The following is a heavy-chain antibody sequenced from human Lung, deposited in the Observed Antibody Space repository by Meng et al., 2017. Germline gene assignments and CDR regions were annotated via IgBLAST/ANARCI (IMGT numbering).Heavy chain of an antibody. V-gene: IGHV3-72*01. J-gene: IGHJ4*02. CDR2: IRSKANSYTT. D-gene: IGHD4-11*01. CDR3: ARGMGVQYNY. CDR1: GFTFSDYN. Sequence: GGSLRLSCAASGFTFSDYNMDWVRQAPGKGLEWVGRIRSKANSYTTDCAASVKGRFTISRDDSKNSFYLQMNSLKTDDTAVYYCARGMGVQYNYWGQGTLVTVSS.